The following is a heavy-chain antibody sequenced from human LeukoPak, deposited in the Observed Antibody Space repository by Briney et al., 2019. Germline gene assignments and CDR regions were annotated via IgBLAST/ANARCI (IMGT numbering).Heavy chain of an antibody. Sequence: SETLSLTCAVCGGSFSGYYWSWIRQPPGKGLERIGEINHSGSTNYNPSLKSRVTISVDTSKNQFSLKLSSVTAADTAVYYCARGTGTLGSQLDYWGQGTLVTVSS. CDR1: GGSFSGYY. J-gene: IGHJ4*02. D-gene: IGHD3-10*01. CDR3: ARGTGTLGSQLDY. V-gene: IGHV4-34*01. CDR2: INHSGST.